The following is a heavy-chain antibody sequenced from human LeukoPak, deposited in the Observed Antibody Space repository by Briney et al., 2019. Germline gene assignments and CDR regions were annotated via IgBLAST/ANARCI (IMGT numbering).Heavy chain of an antibody. Sequence: GGSLRLSCVGSGFTFSGYEMNWVRQAPGKGLEWVSYIGFSGRTIYYADSVKGRFTISRDNAKNSLYLQMNSLRAEDTAVYYCYGGNAEHWGQGTLVTVSA. CDR1: GFTFSGYE. CDR2: IGFSGRTI. CDR3: YGGNAEH. V-gene: IGHV3-48*03. D-gene: IGHD4-23*01. J-gene: IGHJ1*01.